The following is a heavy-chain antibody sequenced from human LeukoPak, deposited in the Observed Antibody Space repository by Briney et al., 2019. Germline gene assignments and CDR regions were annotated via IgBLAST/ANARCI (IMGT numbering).Heavy chain of an antibody. CDR1: GFTFSSYS. CDR2: ISSSSSYI. Sequence: PGGSLRLSCAASGFTFSSYSMNWVRQAPGKGLEWVSSISSSSSYIYYADSVKGRFTISRDNAKNSLYLQMNSLRAEDTAVYYCARSTTIFGVVLDYWGQGTLVTVSS. V-gene: IGHV3-21*01. CDR3: ARSTTIFGVVLDY. J-gene: IGHJ4*02. D-gene: IGHD3-3*01.